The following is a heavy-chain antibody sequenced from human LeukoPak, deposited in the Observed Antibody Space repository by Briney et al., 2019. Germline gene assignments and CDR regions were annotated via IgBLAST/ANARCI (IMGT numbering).Heavy chain of an antibody. D-gene: IGHD3-22*01. CDR2: ISSSSSYI. CDR3: ARDLSLYYDSRTPELTEFDI. Sequence: GGSLRLSCAASGFTFSSYSMNWVRQAPGKGLEWVSSISSSSSYIYYADSVKGRFTISRDNAKNSLYLQMNSLRAEDTAVYYCARDLSLYYDSRTPELTEFDIWGQGTMVTVSS. V-gene: IGHV3-21*01. CDR1: GFTFSSYS. J-gene: IGHJ3*02.